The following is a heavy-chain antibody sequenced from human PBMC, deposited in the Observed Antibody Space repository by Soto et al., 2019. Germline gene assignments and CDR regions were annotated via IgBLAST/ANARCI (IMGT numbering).Heavy chain of an antibody. CDR1: GFTFSSYA. Sequence: PGGSLRLSCAASGFTFSSYAMSWIRQAPGKGLEWVSAITGSGGSTYYADSVKGRFTISRDNSKNTLYLQMNSLRAEDTAVYYCAKVSSGTYRWDNDYWGQGTLVTVSS. V-gene: IGHV3-23*01. D-gene: IGHD1-26*01. CDR2: ITGSGGST. CDR3: AKVSSGTYRWDNDY. J-gene: IGHJ4*02.